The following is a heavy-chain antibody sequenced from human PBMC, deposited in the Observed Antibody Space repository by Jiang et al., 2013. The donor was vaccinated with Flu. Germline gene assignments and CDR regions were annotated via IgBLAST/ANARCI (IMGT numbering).Heavy chain of an antibody. CDR3: ARPTSGSYSHWDS. CDR1: GYSFGSYW. V-gene: IGHV5-51*01. J-gene: IGHJ5*01. CDR2: IYPGDSDT. D-gene: IGHD1-26*01. Sequence: GAEVKKPGESLRISCKGSGYSFGSYWIAWVRQRPGKGLEWMGVIYPGDSDTTYSPSFQGQVTISADRSITTAYLQWSSLRASDTAVYYCARPTSGSYSHWDSWGQGTLVIVSS.